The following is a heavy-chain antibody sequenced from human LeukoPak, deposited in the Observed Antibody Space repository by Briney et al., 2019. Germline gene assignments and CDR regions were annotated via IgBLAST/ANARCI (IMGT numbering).Heavy chain of an antibody. J-gene: IGHJ6*03. CDR3: ARGSSSWYVAYYYYYMDV. CDR2: INHSGSN. D-gene: IGHD6-13*01. Sequence: SETLSLTCAVYGGSFSGYYWSWIRQPPGKGLEWIGEINHSGSNNYNPSLKSRVTISVDTSKNQFSLKLSSVTAADTAVFYCARGSSSWYVAYYYYYMDVWGKGTTVTVSS. CDR1: GGSFSGYY. V-gene: IGHV4-34*01.